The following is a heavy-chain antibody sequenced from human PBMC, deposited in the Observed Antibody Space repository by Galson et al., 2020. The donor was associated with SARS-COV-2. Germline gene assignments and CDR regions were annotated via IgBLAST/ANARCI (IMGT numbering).Heavy chain of an antibody. Sequence: SETLSLTCTVSGGSISSSSYYWGWIRQPPGKGLEWIGSIYYSGSTYYNPSLKSRVTISVDTSKNQFSLKLSSVTAADTAVYYCAREDNVESPVYYYYYGMDVWGQGTTVTVSS. CDR1: GGSISSSSYY. CDR2: IYYSGST. CDR3: AREDNVESPVYYYYYGMDV. V-gene: IGHV4-39*07. J-gene: IGHJ6*02. D-gene: IGHD3-3*01.